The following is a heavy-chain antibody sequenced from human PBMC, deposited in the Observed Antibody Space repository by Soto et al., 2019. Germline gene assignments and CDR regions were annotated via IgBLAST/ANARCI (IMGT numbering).Heavy chain of an antibody. Sequence: GGSLRLSCAASGINFGDYWMTRVGQAPGKGLEWVASIKQDGFEKYYMDYVKGRFSISRDYDTKSLHLQMKSLRAEDTAGYYCARDTNYKSWTGYAFLDYWGQGIQVTVSS. CDR1: GINFGDYW. J-gene: IGHJ4*02. D-gene: IGHD3-3*01. V-gene: IGHV3-7*01. CDR3: ARDTNYKSWTGYAFLDY. CDR2: IKQDGFEK.